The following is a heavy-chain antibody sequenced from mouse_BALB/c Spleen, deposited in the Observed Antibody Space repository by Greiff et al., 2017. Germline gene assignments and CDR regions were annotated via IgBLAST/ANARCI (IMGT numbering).Heavy chain of an antibody. CDR1: GFTFSSFG. J-gene: IGHJ4*01. Sequence: EVQRVESGGGLVQPGGSRKLSCAASGFTFSSFGMHWVRQAPEKGLEWVAYISSGSSTIYYADTVKGRFTISRDNPKNTLFLQMTSLRSEDTAMYYCARTITTATEDAMDYWGQGTSVTVS. CDR3: ARTITTATEDAMDY. D-gene: IGHD1-2*01. V-gene: IGHV5-17*02. CDR2: ISSGSSTI.